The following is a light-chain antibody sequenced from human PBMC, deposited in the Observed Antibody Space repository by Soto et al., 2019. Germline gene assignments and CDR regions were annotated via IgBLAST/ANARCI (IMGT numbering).Light chain of an antibody. V-gene: IGLV1-40*01. Sequence: QLVLTQPRSVSGAPGQRVTISCTGSSSNIGTGHDVHWYQQVPGTAPKLLMYGNNNRPSGVPDRFSGSKSGTSASLAITGLQAEDEADYYCQSYDSSLSGWVFGGGTKLTVL. J-gene: IGLJ3*02. CDR2: GNN. CDR1: SSNIGTGHD. CDR3: QSYDSSLSGWV.